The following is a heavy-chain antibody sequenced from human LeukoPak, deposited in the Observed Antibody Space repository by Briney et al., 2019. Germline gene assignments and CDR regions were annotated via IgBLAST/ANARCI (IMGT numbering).Heavy chain of an antibody. Sequence: SETLFLTCAVYGGSFSGYYWSWIRQPPGKGLGWIGEINHSGSTNYNPSLKSRVTISVDTSKNQFSLKLGSVTAADTAVYYCARGSERVYYDSSGYYGDAFDIWGRGTMVTVSS. CDR1: GGSFSGYY. CDR3: ARGSERVYYDSSGYYGDAFDI. J-gene: IGHJ3*02. CDR2: INHSGST. V-gene: IGHV4-34*01. D-gene: IGHD3-22*01.